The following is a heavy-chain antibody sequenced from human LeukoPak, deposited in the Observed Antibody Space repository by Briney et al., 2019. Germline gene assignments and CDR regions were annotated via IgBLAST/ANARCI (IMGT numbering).Heavy chain of an antibody. V-gene: IGHV3-66*02. J-gene: IGHJ3*02. D-gene: IGHD5-18*01. CDR1: GFTVSSNY. CDR3: ARPGVLGSYGPDGAFDI. CDR2: IYSGGST. Sequence: GGSLRLSCAASGFTVSSNYMSWVRQAPGKGLEWVSVIYSGGSTYYADSVKGRFTISRDNSKNTLYLQMNSLRAEDTAVYYCARPGVLGSYGPDGAFDIWGQGTMVTVSS.